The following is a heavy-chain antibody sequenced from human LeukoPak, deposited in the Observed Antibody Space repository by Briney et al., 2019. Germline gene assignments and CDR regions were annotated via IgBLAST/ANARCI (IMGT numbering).Heavy chain of an antibody. CDR3: ARGIRDCSRTTCYQPFDY. CDR1: GFSFSEYW. CDR2: VYSGGHT. Sequence: GGSLRLSCAASGFSFSEYWMSWVRQAPGKGLEWVSIVYSGGHTYYADSVKGRFTISRDKSKNTLYLQMSSLRAEDTAVYYCARGIRDCSRTTCYQPFDYWGQGALVTVSS. D-gene: IGHD2-2*01. J-gene: IGHJ4*02. V-gene: IGHV3-53*01.